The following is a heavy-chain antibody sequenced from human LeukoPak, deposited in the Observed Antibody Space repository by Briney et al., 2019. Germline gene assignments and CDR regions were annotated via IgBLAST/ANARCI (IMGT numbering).Heavy chain of an antibody. CDR2: INLNSGGT. CDR3: TRGGDYEGPNYLDY. J-gene: IGHJ4*02. V-gene: IGHV1-2*02. D-gene: IGHD3-22*01. CDR1: GDTSIDYY. Sequence: ASVKVSCKASGDTSIDYYRHWVRQAPGHGLEWLRWINLNSGGTHYVQKFQGRITMTRDTSISTAYMELSSLRSDEAAVYYCTRGGDYEGPNYLDYWGQGTLVTVPS.